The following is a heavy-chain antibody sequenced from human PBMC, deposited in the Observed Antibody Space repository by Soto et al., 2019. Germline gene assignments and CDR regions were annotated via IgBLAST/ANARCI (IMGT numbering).Heavy chain of an antibody. D-gene: IGHD6-19*01. Sequence: GGSLRLSCAASGFTFSNAWMNWVRQAPGKGLEWVGRIKSKTDGGTTDYAAPVKGRFTISRDDSKNSLSLQMNGLRVEDTAMYYCGRSISGWSRFDFWGQGILVTVSS. CDR2: IKSKTDGGTT. CDR1: GFTFSNAW. J-gene: IGHJ4*02. V-gene: IGHV3-15*07. CDR3: GRSISGWSRFDF.